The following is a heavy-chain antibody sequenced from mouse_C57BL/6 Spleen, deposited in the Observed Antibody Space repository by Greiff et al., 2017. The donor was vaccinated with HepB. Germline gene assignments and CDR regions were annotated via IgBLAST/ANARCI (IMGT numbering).Heavy chain of an antibody. V-gene: IGHV14-3*01. CDR2: IDPANGNT. D-gene: IGHD1-1*01. Sequence: EVKLVESVAELVRPGASVKLSCTASGFNIKNTYMHWVKQRPEQGLEWIGRIDPANGNTKYAPKFQGKATITADTSSNTAYLQLSSLTSEDTAIYYCARGYYGSSYDAMDYWGQGTSVTVSS. J-gene: IGHJ4*01. CDR1: GFNIKNTY. CDR3: ARGYYGSSYDAMDY.